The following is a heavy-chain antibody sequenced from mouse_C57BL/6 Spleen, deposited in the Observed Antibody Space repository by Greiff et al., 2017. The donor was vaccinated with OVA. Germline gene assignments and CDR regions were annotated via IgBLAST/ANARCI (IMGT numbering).Heavy chain of an antibody. D-gene: IGHD4-1*01. CDR3: ARRLDWDPYAMDY. J-gene: IGHJ4*01. Sequence: VQLQQSGAELVMPGASVKLSCKASGYTFTSYWMHWVKQRPGQGLEWIGEIDPSDSYTNYNQKFKGKSTLTVDKSSSTAYMQLSSLTSEDSAVYYCARRLDWDPYAMDYWGQGTSVTVSS. CDR2: IDPSDSYT. CDR1: GYTFTSYW. V-gene: IGHV1-69*01.